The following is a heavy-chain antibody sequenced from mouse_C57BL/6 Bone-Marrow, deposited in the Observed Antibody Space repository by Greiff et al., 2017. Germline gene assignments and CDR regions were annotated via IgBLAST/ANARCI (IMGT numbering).Heavy chain of an antibody. CDR1: GFNIKDDY. Sequence: EVQLQQSGAELVRPGASVKLSCTASGFNIKDDYMHWVKQRPEQGLEWIGWIDPENGDTEYASKFQGKATIIADTSSNAAYLQLSSLTSEDTAVYYCTTGTTDYFDYWGQGTTLTVSS. CDR3: TTGTTDYFDY. D-gene: IGHD1-1*01. J-gene: IGHJ2*01. CDR2: IDPENGDT. V-gene: IGHV14-4*01.